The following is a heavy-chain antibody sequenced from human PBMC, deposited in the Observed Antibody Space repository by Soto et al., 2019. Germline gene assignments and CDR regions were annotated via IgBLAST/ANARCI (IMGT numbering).Heavy chain of an antibody. D-gene: IGHD4-17*01. CDR1: GGSISSYY. Sequence: QVQLQESGPGLVKPSETLSLTCTVSGGSISSYYWSWIRQPPGKGLEWIGYIYYSGSTNYNPSLKSRVTISVDTSKNQFSLKLSSVTAADTAVYYCARARTTVMHYYYYMDVWGKGTTVTVSS. CDR3: ARARTTVMHYYYYMDV. CDR2: IYYSGST. V-gene: IGHV4-59*01. J-gene: IGHJ6*03.